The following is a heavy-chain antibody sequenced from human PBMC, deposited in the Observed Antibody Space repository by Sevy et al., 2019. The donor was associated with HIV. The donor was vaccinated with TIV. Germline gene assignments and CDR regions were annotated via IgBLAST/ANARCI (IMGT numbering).Heavy chain of an antibody. CDR1: GFTFTNFA. J-gene: IGHJ4*02. D-gene: IGHD1-26*01. CDR3: TKGKIGTFDS. V-gene: IGHV3-23*01. Sequence: GGSLRLYCAASGFTFTNFAMSWVRQAPGKGLEWVSTISRDGGTTYYADSVTGRFNISRDNSKNTLFVQMSSLRSDDTATYYCTKGKIGTFDSWGQGALVTVSS. CDR2: ISRDGGTT.